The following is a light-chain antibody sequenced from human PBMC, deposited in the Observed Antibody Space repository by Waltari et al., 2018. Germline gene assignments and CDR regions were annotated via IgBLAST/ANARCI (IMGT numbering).Light chain of an antibody. J-gene: IGKJ4*01. V-gene: IGKV1-39*01. CDR1: QSISTS. CDR2: AAS. Sequence: DIQVTQSPSSLSASAGDRFPITCRTSQSISTSLNWYQQKPGKPPKLLIFAASALQSGVSSRFSGSGSQTDFTLTIRNLQPEDFATYYCQQSYRAPQTFGGGTKVDMK. CDR3: QQSYRAPQT.